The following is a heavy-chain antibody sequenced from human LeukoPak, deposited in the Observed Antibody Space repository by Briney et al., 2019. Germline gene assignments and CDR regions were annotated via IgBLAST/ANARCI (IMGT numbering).Heavy chain of an antibody. V-gene: IGHV5-51*01. CDR2: IYPGDSDT. CDR1: GYSFIDYW. J-gene: IGHJ5*02. Sequence: GESLKISCKASGYSFIDYWIGWVRQMPGKGLEWMGIIYPGDSDTRYSPSFEGQVTISSDKSITTAYLQRSSLKASDTAMYYCAKSNRGDGYNYWFDPWGQGTLVTVSS. CDR3: AKSNRGDGYNYWFDP. D-gene: IGHD5-24*01.